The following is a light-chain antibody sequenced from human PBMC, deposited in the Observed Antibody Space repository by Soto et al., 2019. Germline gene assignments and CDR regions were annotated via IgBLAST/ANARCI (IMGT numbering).Light chain of an antibody. CDR3: QQRINWPLT. CDR1: QSVSTF. V-gene: IGKV3-11*01. J-gene: IGKJ4*01. Sequence: EIVLTQSPATLSLSPGERATLSCRATQSVSTFLACYQQKPGQAPRLLIYDASKRATGIPTRFSGSGSGTDFTLTISSLEPEDFAVYYCQQRINWPLTFGGGTKVEIK. CDR2: DAS.